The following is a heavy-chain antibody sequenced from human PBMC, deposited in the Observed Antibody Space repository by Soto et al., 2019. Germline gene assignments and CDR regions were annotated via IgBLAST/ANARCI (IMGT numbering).Heavy chain of an antibody. CDR1: GFTFSSYA. D-gene: IGHD6-13*01. CDR3: AKVSSSWCPPNCYYYYYMDV. J-gene: IGHJ6*03. CDR2: ISGSGGST. Sequence: GGSLRLSCAASGFTFSSYAMSWVRQAPGKGLEWVSAISGSGGSTYYADSVKGRFTISRDNSKNTLYLQMNSLRAEDTAVYYCAKVSSSWCPPNCYYYYYMDVWGKGTTVTVSS. V-gene: IGHV3-23*01.